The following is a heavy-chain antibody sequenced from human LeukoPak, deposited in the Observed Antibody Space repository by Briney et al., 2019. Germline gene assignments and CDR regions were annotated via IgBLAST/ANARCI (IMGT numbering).Heavy chain of an antibody. V-gene: IGHV3-23*01. CDR1: GFTFSSYW. J-gene: IGHJ4*02. CDR3: AKGSYYDSSGSFYFDY. D-gene: IGHD3-22*01. CDR2: ISGSGDNT. Sequence: PGGSLRLSCAASGFTFSSYWMNWARQAPGKGLEWVSGISGSGDNTYNADSVKGRFTISRDNSKNTLYVQVNSLGTEDTAAYYCAKGSYYDSSGSFYFDYWGQGTLVTVSS.